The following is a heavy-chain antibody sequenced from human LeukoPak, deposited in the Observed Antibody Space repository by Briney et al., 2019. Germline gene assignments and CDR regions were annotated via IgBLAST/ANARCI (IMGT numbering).Heavy chain of an antibody. CDR1: GYRFISNY. CDR3: AREGSYCVGGDCYSFDF. V-gene: IGHV1-2*02. D-gene: IGHD2-21*02. J-gene: IGHJ4*02. CDR2: MHPGNGST. Sequence: EASVKVSCKASGYRFISNYIQWVRQAPGLGPEWMGWMHPGNGSTRYAEKFQGRVTKTRDTSINTAYMDLSSLRSDDTAVYYCAREGSYCVGGDCYSFDFWGQGTLITVSS.